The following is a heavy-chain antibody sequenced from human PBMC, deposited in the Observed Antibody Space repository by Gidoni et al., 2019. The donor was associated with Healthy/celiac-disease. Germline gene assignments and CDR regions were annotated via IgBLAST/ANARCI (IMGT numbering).Heavy chain of an antibody. Sequence: QVQLQQWGSGLFKPSATLSLTCAVYGLSFSGYYWSWIRQPPGKGLEWIGEINHSGSTNYNPSLKSRVTISVDTSKNQFSLKLSSVTAADTAVYYCARGLYGDYHHDAFDIWGQGTMVTVSS. V-gene: IGHV4-34*01. D-gene: IGHD4-17*01. J-gene: IGHJ3*02. CDR1: GLSFSGYY. CDR2: INHSGST. CDR3: ARGLYGDYHHDAFDI.